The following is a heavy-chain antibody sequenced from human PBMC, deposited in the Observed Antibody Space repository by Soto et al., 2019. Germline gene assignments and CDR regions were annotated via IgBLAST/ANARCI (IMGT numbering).Heavy chain of an antibody. D-gene: IGHD3-16*01. V-gene: IGHV3-33*01. CDR3: ARDRGVDAFDI. Sequence: QVQLVESGGGVVQPGRSLRLSCAASGFTFSSYGMHWVRQAPGKGLEWVAVIWYDGSNKYYADSVKGRFTISRDNSKNTLYLQMTSLRAEDTAVYYCARDRGVDAFDIWGQGTTVTVSS. CDR2: IWYDGSNK. CDR1: GFTFSSYG. J-gene: IGHJ3*02.